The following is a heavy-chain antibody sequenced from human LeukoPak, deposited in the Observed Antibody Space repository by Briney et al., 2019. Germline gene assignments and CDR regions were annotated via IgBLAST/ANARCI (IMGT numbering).Heavy chain of an antibody. CDR2: ISSSSSYI. J-gene: IGHJ6*04. CDR1: GFTFSSYG. V-gene: IGHV3-21*01. Sequence: PGGSLRLSCAASGFTFSSYGMNWVRQAPGKGLEWVSSISSSSSYIYYADSVKGRFTISRDNAKNSLYLQMNSLRAEDTAVYYCAREVDVSAAATPYGMDVWGKGTTVTVSS. D-gene: IGHD2-15*01. CDR3: AREVDVSAAATPYGMDV.